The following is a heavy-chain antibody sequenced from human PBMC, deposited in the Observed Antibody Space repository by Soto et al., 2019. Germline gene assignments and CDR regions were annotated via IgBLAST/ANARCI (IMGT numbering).Heavy chain of an antibody. Sequence: SLRLSCAASGFTFSSYGMHWVRQAPGKGLEWVAVISYDGSNKYYADSVKGRFTISRDNSKNTLYLQMNSLRAEDMAVYYCAKRGYGRYNWFDPWGQGTLVTVS. CDR3: AKRGYGRYNWFDP. CDR1: GFTFSSYG. V-gene: IGHV3-30*18. CDR2: ISYDGSNK. D-gene: IGHD5-18*01. J-gene: IGHJ5*02.